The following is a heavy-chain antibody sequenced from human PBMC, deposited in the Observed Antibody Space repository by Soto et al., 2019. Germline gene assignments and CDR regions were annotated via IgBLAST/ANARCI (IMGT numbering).Heavy chain of an antibody. J-gene: IGHJ6*02. CDR1: GYTLTELS. CDR2: FDPEDGER. V-gene: IGHV1-24*01. D-gene: IGHD4-4*01. Sequence: ASVKVSCKVSGYTLTELSMHWVRQAPGKGLERMGGFDPEDGERIYAQKFQGRVTMTEDTSTDTTYMELSSLRSEDTAVYYCGTSPTTGKNYYYYGMDGWGQGTTVSVSS. CDR3: GTSPTTGKNYYYYGMDG.